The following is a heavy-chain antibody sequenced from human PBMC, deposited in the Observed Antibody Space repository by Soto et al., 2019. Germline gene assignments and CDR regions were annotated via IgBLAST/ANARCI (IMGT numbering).Heavy chain of an antibody. Sequence: QVQLVQSGAEVRQPASSVKVSGKTSGGTFSSYAISWVRQAPGQGLEWMGGIVPIVDTSTYAQKFQGRVTITADESTSTVYMELSSLRSDDTAVYYCVRVVAIPGYPDNWGQGTLVTVSA. D-gene: IGHD5-12*01. CDR1: GGTFSSYA. V-gene: IGHV1-69*12. CDR3: VRVVAIPGYPDN. CDR2: IVPIVDTS. J-gene: IGHJ4*02.